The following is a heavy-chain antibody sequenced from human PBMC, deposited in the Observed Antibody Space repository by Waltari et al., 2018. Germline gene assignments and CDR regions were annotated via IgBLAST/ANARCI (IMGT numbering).Heavy chain of an antibody. V-gene: IGHV3-15*02. CDR2: VKSESDAGTT. Sequence: EVHLEESGGALVTPGGSLRLSCAASGFTFSYAWVSWVRQAPGKGLEWVGHVKSESDAGTTNYAAPVKGRFTISRDDSKNKLYLQMSSLKTEDTAVYYCTTGGWFNWDRYYFDYWGRGTLVTVSS. CDR1: GFTFSYAW. J-gene: IGHJ4*02. CDR3: TTGGWFNWDRYYFDY. D-gene: IGHD1-1*01.